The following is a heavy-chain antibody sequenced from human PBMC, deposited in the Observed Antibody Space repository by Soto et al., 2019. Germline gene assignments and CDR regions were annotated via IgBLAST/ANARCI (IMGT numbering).Heavy chain of an antibody. J-gene: IGHJ5*02. Sequence: PGGSLSRSCAASGFTFRSYAMHWVRQTPGKVLGWVAVISYDGSNKYYADSVKGRFTISRDNPKNKLYLQMNSLRAEDTAVYYCARSLCLNWVGPGGQGTLVTVSS. CDR3: ARSLCLNWVGP. V-gene: IGHV3-30-3*01. CDR2: ISYDGSNK. CDR1: GFTFRSYA.